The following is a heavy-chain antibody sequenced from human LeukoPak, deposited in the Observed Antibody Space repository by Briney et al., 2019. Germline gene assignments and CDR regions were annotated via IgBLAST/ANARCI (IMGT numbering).Heavy chain of an antibody. CDR1: GGTFTTYA. CDR3: ARGDDYGDYWGLY. D-gene: IGHD4-17*01. Sequence: SVKVSCKASGGTFTTYAISWVRQAPGQGLEWMGGFIPIFATRNYAQKFQGRVTITADQSTNTAYMEVSNLRSEDTAVYYCARGDDYGDYWGLYWGQGTLVTVSS. CDR2: FIPIFATR. J-gene: IGHJ4*02. V-gene: IGHV1-69*13.